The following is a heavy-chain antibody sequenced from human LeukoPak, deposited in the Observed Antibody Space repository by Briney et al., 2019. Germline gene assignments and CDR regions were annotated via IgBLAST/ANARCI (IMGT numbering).Heavy chain of an antibody. CDR1: GGSFSGYY. Sequence: PSETQSLTCAVYGGSFSGYYWSWIRQPPGKGLEWIGEINHSGSTNYNPSLKSRVTISVDTSKNQFSLKLSSVTAADTAVYYCAREDYWGQGTLVTVSS. CDR3: AREDY. CDR2: INHSGST. J-gene: IGHJ4*02. V-gene: IGHV4-34*01.